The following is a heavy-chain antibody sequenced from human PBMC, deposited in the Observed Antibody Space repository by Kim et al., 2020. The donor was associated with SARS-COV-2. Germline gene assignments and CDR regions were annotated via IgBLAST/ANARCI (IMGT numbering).Heavy chain of an antibody. CDR3: AKLHSAAANYYFDY. CDR1: GFTFSNYA. CDR2: ISNSGDST. J-gene: IGHJ4*02. D-gene: IGHD6-25*01. V-gene: IGHV3-23*01. Sequence: GGSLRLSCVVSGFTFSNYAMTWVRQAPGKGLEWVSVISNSGDSTYYADSVKGRLTISRDNSKNTRYLQMNSLRAEDSALYYCAKLHSAAANYYFDYWGQGTLVTVSS.